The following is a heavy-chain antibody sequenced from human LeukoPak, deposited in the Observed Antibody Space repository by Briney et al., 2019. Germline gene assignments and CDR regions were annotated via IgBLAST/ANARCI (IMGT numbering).Heavy chain of an antibody. V-gene: IGHV4-31*10. CDR1: GASINSGGYY. J-gene: IGHJ5*02. CDR2: IYYSGST. Sequence: SQTLSLTCSVSGASINSGGYYWSWIRQLPGKGLEWIGYIYYSGSTYYSPSLKSRVTMALDPSKNQFSLTLSSVTAADTAVDYGATDPHRYGLGLDGFDPWGQGTLVTVSS. CDR3: ATDPHRYGLGLDGFDP. D-gene: IGHD3-10*01.